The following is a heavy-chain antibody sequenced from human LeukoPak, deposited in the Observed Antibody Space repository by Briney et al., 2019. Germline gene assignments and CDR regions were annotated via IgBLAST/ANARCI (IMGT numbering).Heavy chain of an antibody. D-gene: IGHD2-2*01. V-gene: IGHV3-21*01. CDR2: ISSSSSYI. CDR3: ARDQSMGYCSSTSCFEFDY. CDR1: GCTFSSYS. J-gene: IGHJ4*01. Sequence: GGSLRLSCAASGCTFSSYSMNWVRQAPGKGLEGVSSISSSSSYIYYADSVHGGFSISRDNAMNSLYLQNDSLRDGDTDVYYCARDQSMGYCSSTSCFEFDYWGQGTLVTVS.